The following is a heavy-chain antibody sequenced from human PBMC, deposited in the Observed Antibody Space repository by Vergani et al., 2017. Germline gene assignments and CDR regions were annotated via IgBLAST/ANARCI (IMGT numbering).Heavy chain of an antibody. J-gene: IGHJ4*02. CDR3: ARGRYSSGWYF. V-gene: IGHV4-59*01. CDR1: GGSISSYY. D-gene: IGHD6-19*01. Sequence: QVQLQQSGPGLVKPSETLSLTCTVSGGSISSYYWSWIRQPPGKGLEWIGYIYYSGSTNYNPSLKSRVTISLYTSKSQFSLKLSSVTAADTAVYYCARGRYSSGWYFWGQGTLVTVSS. CDR2: IYYSGST.